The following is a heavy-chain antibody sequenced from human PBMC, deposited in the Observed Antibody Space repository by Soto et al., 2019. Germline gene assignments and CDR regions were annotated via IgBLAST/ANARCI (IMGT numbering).Heavy chain of an antibody. J-gene: IGHJ6*02. CDR3: ARDARWSSAGGHGMDV. D-gene: IGHD2-15*01. Sequence: SETLSLTCSVSGGSISSRGHYWSWIRQHPGKGLEWIAYIYYSGSTYYNPSLKSRVTISVDTSKNQFSLKLSSVTAADTAVYYCARDARWSSAGGHGMDVWGQGTTVTVSS. CDR1: GGSISSRGHY. V-gene: IGHV4-31*03. CDR2: IYYSGST.